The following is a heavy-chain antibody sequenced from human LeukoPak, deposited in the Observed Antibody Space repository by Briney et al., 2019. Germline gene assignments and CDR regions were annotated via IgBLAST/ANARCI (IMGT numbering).Heavy chain of an antibody. CDR3: ARDERRYCSDSNCYPGDY. CDR1: GFTFSSYA. V-gene: IGHV3-21*01. Sequence: GGSLRLSCSASGFTFSSYAMKWVRQAPGKGLEWVSAISRTSAYIYYSDSVKGRFTVSRDNAMNSVFLQMDSPRAEDTAVYYCARDERRYCSDSNCYPGDYWGQGTLVTVSS. CDR2: ISRTSAYI. J-gene: IGHJ4*02. D-gene: IGHD2-15*01.